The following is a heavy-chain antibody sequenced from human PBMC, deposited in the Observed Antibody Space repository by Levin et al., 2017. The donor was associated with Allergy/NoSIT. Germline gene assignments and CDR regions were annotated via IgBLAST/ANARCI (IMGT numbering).Heavy chain of an antibody. CDR1: GGSISSGGYY. J-gene: IGHJ4*02. CDR2: IYYSGST. V-gene: IGHV4-31*03. Sequence: SQTLSLTCTVSGGSISSGGYYWSWIRQHPGKGLEWIGYIYYSGSTYYNPSLKSRVTISVDTSKNQFSLKLSSVTAADTAVYYCARGPRDYGDPLYYFDYWGQGTLVTVSS. CDR3: ARGPRDYGDPLYYFDY. D-gene: IGHD4-17*01.